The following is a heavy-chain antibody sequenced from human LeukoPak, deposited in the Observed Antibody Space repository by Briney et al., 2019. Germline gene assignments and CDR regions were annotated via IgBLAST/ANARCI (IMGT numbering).Heavy chain of an antibody. CDR2: IHHDGRI. V-gene: IGHV4/OR15-8*01. D-gene: IGHD3-22*01. J-gene: IGHJ4*02. Sequence: SETLSLTCDVSGGSIDSTNWWNWVRQPPGKGLEWIGEIHHDGRINYNPSLKSRVTLSVDKSKNQFSLRLTSVTAADTAVYYCATYDSLFDYWGQGILVTVSS. CDR3: ATYDSLFDY. CDR1: GGSIDSTNW.